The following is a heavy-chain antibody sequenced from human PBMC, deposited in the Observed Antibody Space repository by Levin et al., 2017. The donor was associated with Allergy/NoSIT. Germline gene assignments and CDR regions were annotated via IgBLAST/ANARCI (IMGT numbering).Heavy chain of an antibody. Sequence: SQTLSLTCTVSGGSISSYYWSWIRQPPGKGLEWIGYIYYSGSTNYNPSLKSRVTISVDTSKNQFSLKLSSVTAADTAVYYCARVIVGATFYFDYWGQGTLVTVSS. CDR1: GGSISSYY. D-gene: IGHD1-26*01. CDR2: IYYSGST. V-gene: IGHV4-59*01. J-gene: IGHJ4*02. CDR3: ARVIVGATFYFDY.